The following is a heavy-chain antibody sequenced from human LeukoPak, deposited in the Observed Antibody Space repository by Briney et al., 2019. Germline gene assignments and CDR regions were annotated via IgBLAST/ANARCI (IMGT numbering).Heavy chain of an antibody. J-gene: IGHJ4*02. V-gene: IGHV3-21*01. D-gene: IGHD6-13*01. CDR2: ISSSISYI. CDR1: GFTFSIYS. CDR3: ARDRKGSIAAAGTRDY. Sequence: GGSLRLSCAASGFTFSIYSMNWVRQAPGKGLEWVSSISSSISYIFYADSVKGRFTISRDNAKNSLYLQMNSLRAEDTAVYYCARDRKGSIAAAGTRDYWGQGTLVTVSS.